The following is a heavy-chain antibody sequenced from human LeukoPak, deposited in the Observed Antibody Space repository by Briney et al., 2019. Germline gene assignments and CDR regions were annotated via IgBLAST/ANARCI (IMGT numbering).Heavy chain of an antibody. CDR2: IYSGGST. J-gene: IGHJ4*02. Sequence: GGSLRLSCAASGFTVSSNYMSWVRQAPGKGLEWVSVIYSGGSTYYADSVKGRFTISRHNSKNTLYLQMSSLRAEDTAVYYCARDLRSGGSYFFDYWGQGTLVTVSS. CDR1: GFTVSSNY. CDR3: ARDLRSGGSYFFDY. V-gene: IGHV3-53*04. D-gene: IGHD2-15*01.